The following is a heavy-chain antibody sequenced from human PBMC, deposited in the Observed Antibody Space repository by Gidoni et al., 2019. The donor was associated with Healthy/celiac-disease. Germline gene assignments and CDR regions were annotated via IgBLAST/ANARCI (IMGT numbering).Heavy chain of an antibody. D-gene: IGHD6-6*01. Sequence: EVQLVESGGGLVQPGGSLRLFCAASGFTVSSNYMSWVRQAPGKGMEWVSVIYSGGSTYYADSVKGRFTISRDNAKNTLYLQMNSLRAEDTAVYYCASLLYSSSLDYWGQGTLVTVSS. CDR3: ASLLYSSSLDY. CDR2: IYSGGST. CDR1: GFTVSSNY. J-gene: IGHJ4*02. V-gene: IGHV3-66*02.